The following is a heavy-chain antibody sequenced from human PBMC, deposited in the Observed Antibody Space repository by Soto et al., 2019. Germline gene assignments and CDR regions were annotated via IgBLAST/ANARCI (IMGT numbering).Heavy chain of an antibody. D-gene: IGHD3-10*01. J-gene: IGHJ3*02. V-gene: IGHV4-59*01. Sequence: PSETLSLTCTVSGGSISSYYWSWIRQPPGKGLEWIGYIYYSGSTNYNPSLKSRVTISVDTSKNHFSLKLSSVSAADTAVYYCARVWGGAFDIWGQGTMVTVSS. CDR2: IYYSGST. CDR3: ARVWGGAFDI. CDR1: GGSISSYY.